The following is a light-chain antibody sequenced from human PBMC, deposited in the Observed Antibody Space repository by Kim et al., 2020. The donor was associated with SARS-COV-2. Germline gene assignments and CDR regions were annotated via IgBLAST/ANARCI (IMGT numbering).Light chain of an antibody. Sequence: ASVKLTGARSSGNSSDAVAWHQQQPDKGPRYLMKLNSDGSHGKGDGIPDRFSGSSSGAERYLTISSLQYDDEADYYCQTWGTGSWVFGGGTQLTVL. CDR1: SGNSSDA. CDR3: QTWGTGSWV. J-gene: IGLJ3*02. V-gene: IGLV4-69*01. CDR2: LNSDGSH.